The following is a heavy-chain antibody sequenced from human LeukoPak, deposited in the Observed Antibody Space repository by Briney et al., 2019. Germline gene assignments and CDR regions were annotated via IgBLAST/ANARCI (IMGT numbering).Heavy chain of an antibody. J-gene: IGHJ4*02. CDR2: INHSRST. CDR3: ARLVAARAYYFDY. D-gene: IGHD6-6*01. Sequence: PSETLSLTCAVYGGSFSGYYWSWIRQPPGKGLEWIGEINHSRSTNYNPSLKSRVTISVDTSKNQFSLKLSSVTAADTAVYYCARLVAARAYYFDYWGQGTLVTVSS. V-gene: IGHV4-34*01. CDR1: GGSFSGYY.